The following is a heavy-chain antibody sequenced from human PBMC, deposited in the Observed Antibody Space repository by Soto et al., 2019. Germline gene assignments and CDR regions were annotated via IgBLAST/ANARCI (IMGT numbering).Heavy chain of an antibody. Sequence: GGSLRLSCAASGFTFSSYAMSWVRQAPGKGLEWVSSMWGSGTTTYYADSVKGRFTISRDNSKNTLSLQMNSLRAEDTAVYYCARESEDLTSNFDYWGQGTLVTVSS. CDR1: GFTFSSYA. CDR2: MWGSGTTT. V-gene: IGHV3-23*01. J-gene: IGHJ4*02. CDR3: ARESEDLTSNFDY.